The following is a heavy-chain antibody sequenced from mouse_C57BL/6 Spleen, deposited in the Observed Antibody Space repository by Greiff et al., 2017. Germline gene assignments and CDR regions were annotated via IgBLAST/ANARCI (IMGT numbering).Heavy chain of an antibody. V-gene: IGHV14-4*01. D-gene: IGHD2-4*01. CDR2: IGPENGDT. CDR3: TIYYDYDDYAMDY. Sequence: EVKLQQSGAELVRPGASVKLSCTASGFNIKDDYMHWVKQRPEQGLEWIGWIGPENGDTEYASKFQGKATITADTSSNTAYLQLSSLTSEDTAVXYCTIYYDYDDYAMDYWGQGTSVTVSS. CDR1: GFNIKDDY. J-gene: IGHJ4*01.